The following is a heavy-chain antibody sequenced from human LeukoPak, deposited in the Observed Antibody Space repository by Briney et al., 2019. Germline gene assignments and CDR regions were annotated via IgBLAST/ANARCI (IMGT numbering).Heavy chain of an antibody. CDR3: AREAYCGGGSCPGYRDNWFDP. V-gene: IGHV4-31*03. D-gene: IGHD2-15*01. J-gene: IGHJ5*02. CDR1: GGSISSGGYY. Sequence: SETLSLTCTVSGGSISSGGYYWSWIRQHPGKGLEWIGYIYYSGSTYYNPSLKSRVTISVDTSKNQFSLKLSSVTAADTAVYYCAREAYCGGGSCPGYRDNWFDPWGQGTLVTVSS. CDR2: IYYSGST.